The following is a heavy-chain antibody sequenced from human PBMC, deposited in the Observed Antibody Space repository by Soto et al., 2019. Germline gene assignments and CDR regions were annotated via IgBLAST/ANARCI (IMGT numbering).Heavy chain of an antibody. D-gene: IGHD2-15*01. J-gene: IGHJ4*02. CDR3: AKGGGYCSGGSCNLSPSSD. CDR2: ISRNGDAT. CDR1: GFTFRNYA. V-gene: IGHV3-23*01. Sequence: PGGSLRLSCAASGFTFRNYAMSWVRQVPGKGLEWVSAISRNGDATYYADSVKGRFTISRDNSKNTLYLQMNTLRAEDTATYFCAKGGGYCSGGSCNLSPSSDWGQGTLVTVSS.